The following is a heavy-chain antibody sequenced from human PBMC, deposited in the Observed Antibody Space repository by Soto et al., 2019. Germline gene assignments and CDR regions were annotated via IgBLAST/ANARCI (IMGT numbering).Heavy chain of an antibody. CDR1: GGSFSGYY. V-gene: IGHV4-34*01. CDR3: ARWGEVRGVIILYYYYYGMDV. J-gene: IGHJ6*02. Sequence: PSETLSLTCAVYGGSFSGYYWSWIRQPPGKGLEWIGEINHSGSTNYNPSLKSRVTISVDTSKNQFSLKLSSVTAADTAVYYCARWGEVRGVIILYYYYYGMDVWGQGTTVTVS. D-gene: IGHD3-10*01. CDR2: INHSGST.